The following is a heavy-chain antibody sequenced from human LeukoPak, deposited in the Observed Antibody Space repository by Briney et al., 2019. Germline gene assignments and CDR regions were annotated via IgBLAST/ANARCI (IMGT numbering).Heavy chain of an antibody. Sequence: SETLSLTCSVSGGSISSYYWSWIRQPPGKGLEWIGYIYFSGSTNYNPSLKSRVTISVDTSKKQFSLKLSSVTAADTAVYYCAREYSGTFDYWGQGTLVSASS. D-gene: IGHD1-26*01. J-gene: IGHJ4*02. CDR1: GGSISSYY. V-gene: IGHV4-59*01. CDR3: AREYSGTFDY. CDR2: IYFSGST.